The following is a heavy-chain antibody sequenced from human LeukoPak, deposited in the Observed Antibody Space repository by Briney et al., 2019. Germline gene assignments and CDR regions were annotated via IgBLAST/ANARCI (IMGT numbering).Heavy chain of an antibody. D-gene: IGHD1-26*01. J-gene: IGHJ4*02. CDR2: IAYDESNK. V-gene: IGHV3-30-3*01. CDR3: ARGVHSGSFSPEDY. Sequence: GRSLRLSCAASGFTFSSYAMHWLRQAPGKGLEWVAVIAYDESNKYYTDSVKGRFTISRDNSKNTLYLQMNSLRTEDTAVYYCARGVHSGSFSPEDYWGQGTLVTVSS. CDR1: GFTFSSYA.